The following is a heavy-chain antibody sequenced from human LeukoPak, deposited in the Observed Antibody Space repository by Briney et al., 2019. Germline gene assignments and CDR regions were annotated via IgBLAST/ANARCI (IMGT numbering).Heavy chain of an antibody. CDR3: ARSSDSGYILWDHYYYFGMDV. D-gene: IGHD5-12*01. Sequence: GGSLRLSCAASGFTFSSYGMHWVRQAPGKGLEWVAFIRYDGSNKYYADSVKGRFTISRDNAKKSLYLQMSKLKDEDTAVYYCARSSDSGYILWDHYYYFGMDVWGQGTAVAVSS. V-gene: IGHV3-33*08. CDR2: IRYDGSNK. J-gene: IGHJ6*02. CDR1: GFTFSSYG.